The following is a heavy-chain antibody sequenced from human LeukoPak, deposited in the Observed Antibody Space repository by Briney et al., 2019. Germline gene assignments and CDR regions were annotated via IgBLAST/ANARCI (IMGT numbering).Heavy chain of an antibody. V-gene: IGHV3-20*04. CDR2: INWNGDSR. D-gene: IGHD3-10*01. CDR3: AKDGLWFGESYAFDI. Sequence: GGSLRLSCTASGFKFDDYGMTWVRQAPGKGLEWVSDINWNGDSRGYAHSVRGRFTIYRDNSKNSLYLQMNSLRVEDTAFYYCAKDGLWFGESYAFDIWGQGTMVTVSS. CDR1: GFKFDDYG. J-gene: IGHJ3*02.